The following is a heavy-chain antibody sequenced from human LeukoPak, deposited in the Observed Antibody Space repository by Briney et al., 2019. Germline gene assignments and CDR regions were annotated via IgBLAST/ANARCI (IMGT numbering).Heavy chain of an antibody. CDR1: GYTFTSYD. Sequence: GTSVKVSCKASGYTFTSYDINWVRQATGQGLEWMGWINPNSGGTNYAQKFQGWVTMTRDTSISTAYMELSRLNSDDTAVYYCATDGSGSYPLYYFDFWGQGTLVTVSS. CDR3: ATDGSGSYPLYYFDF. CDR2: INPNSGGT. V-gene: IGHV1-2*04. J-gene: IGHJ4*02. D-gene: IGHD3-10*01.